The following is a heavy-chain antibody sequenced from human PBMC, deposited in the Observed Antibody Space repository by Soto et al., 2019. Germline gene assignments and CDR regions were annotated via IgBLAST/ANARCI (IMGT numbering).Heavy chain of an antibody. CDR3: ASSYDSSGDYQYNWFDP. D-gene: IGHD3-22*01. V-gene: IGHV1-69*01. CDR1: GGTFSSYA. J-gene: IGHJ5*02. CDR2: IIPIFGTA. Sequence: QVQLVQSGAEVKKPGSSVKVSCKASGGTFSSYAISWVRQAPGQGLEWMGGIIPIFGTANYAHKFQGRVTITADESTSTAYMELSSLRSEDTAVYYCASSYDSSGDYQYNWFDPWGQGTLFTVSS.